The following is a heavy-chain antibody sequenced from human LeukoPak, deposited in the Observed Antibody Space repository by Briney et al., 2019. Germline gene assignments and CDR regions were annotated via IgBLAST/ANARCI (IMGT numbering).Heavy chain of an antibody. CDR3: ARYLEPGIAVGEYFDY. CDR1: GSRFTSYW. D-gene: IGHD6-19*01. Sequence: GASLRISSKGSGSRFTSYWISWVRRMPGKGLEWMGRIDPSDSYTNYSPSFQGHVTISADKSISTAYLQRSSLKASDTAMYYCARYLEPGIAVGEYFDYWGQGTLVTVSS. J-gene: IGHJ4*02. V-gene: IGHV5-10-1*01. CDR2: IDPSDSYT.